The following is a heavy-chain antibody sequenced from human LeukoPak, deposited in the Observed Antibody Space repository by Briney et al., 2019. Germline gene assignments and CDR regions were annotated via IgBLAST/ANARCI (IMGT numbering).Heavy chain of an antibody. CDR3: AREAIVGATLDY. CDR1: GFTFSSYS. CDR2: ISSSSSYI. V-gene: IGHV3-21*01. D-gene: IGHD1-26*01. Sequence: GGSLRLSCAASGFTFSSYSMNWVRQAPGKGLEWVSSISSSSSYIYYADSVKGRFTISRDNAKNSLYLQMNSLRAEDSAVYYCAREAIVGATLDYWGQGTLVTVSS. J-gene: IGHJ4*02.